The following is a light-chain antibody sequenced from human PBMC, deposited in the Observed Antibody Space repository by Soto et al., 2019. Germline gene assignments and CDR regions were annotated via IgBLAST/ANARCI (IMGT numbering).Light chain of an antibody. Sequence: EIVLTQSPGTLSLSPGERATLSCRASQSISSNYLAWYQQKAGQAPRLLIYGASDRATGIPDRISGRGSGTDFTLTISRLEPEDFAVYYCQQYGSSPFTFGPGTKVDIK. J-gene: IGKJ3*01. CDR1: QSISSNY. V-gene: IGKV3-20*01. CDR3: QQYGSSPFT. CDR2: GAS.